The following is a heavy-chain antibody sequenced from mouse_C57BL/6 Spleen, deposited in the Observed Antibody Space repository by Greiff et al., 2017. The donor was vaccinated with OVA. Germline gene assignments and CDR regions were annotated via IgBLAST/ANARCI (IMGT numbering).Heavy chain of an antibody. CDR3: SPDYSNYDYAMDY. CDR2: ISSGSRTI. J-gene: IGHJ4*01. D-gene: IGHD2-5*01. V-gene: IGHV5-17*01. Sequence: EVKLMESGGGLVKPGGSLKLSCAASGFTFSDYGMHWVRQAPEKGLEWVAYISSGSRTIYYADKVKGRFTISRDNAKNTLFLQKTSLRSDDTAMDYCSPDYSNYDYAMDYWGQGTSVTVSS. CDR1: GFTFSDYG.